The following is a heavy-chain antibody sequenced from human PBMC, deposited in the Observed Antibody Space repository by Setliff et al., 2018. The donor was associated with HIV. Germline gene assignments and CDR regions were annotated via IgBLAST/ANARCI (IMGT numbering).Heavy chain of an antibody. J-gene: IGHJ4*01. CDR2: INTSGGSA. Sequence: ASVKVSCKASGYTFTSYPMHWVRQAPGQGLEWMGVINTSGGSAGYAEKFRGRVTMTRDTSTSTVYMDLRNLRPEDTAVYYCARNQGDSSGWYAGDYWGHGTLVTVSS. CDR3: ARNQGDSSGWYAGDY. CDR1: GYTFTSYP. D-gene: IGHD6-19*01. V-gene: IGHV1-46*01.